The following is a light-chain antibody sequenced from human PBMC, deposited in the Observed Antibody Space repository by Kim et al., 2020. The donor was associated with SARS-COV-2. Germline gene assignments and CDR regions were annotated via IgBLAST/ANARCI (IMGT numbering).Light chain of an antibody. V-gene: IGLV6-57*01. CDR3: QSYDSSTPVV. Sequence: KTVTIACTRSSGSIASNYVQWYQQRPGSSPTTVIYEDNQRPSGVPDRFSGSIDSSSNSASLTISGLKTEDEADYYCQSYDSSTPVVFGGGTKLTVL. CDR1: SGSIASNY. CDR2: EDN. J-gene: IGLJ2*01.